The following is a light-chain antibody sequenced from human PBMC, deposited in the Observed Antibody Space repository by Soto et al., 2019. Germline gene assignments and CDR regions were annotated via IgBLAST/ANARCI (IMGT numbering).Light chain of an antibody. J-gene: IGKJ1*01. CDR2: GTF. Sequence: EIVLTQSPGTLSLSPGDRATLSCRVNQNINSPYLAWYQHKPGQAPRLLVFGTFSRATGIPDRFSGSRSGTDFTLTIQRLEPEDFALYYCQHYGSSPRRTFGQGTKVEMK. CDR3: QHYGSSPRRT. V-gene: IGKV3-20*01. CDR1: QNINSPY.